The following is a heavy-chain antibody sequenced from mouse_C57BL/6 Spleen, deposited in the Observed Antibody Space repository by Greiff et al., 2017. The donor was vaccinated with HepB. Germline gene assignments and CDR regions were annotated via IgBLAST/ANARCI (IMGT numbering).Heavy chain of an antibody. V-gene: IGHV1-62-2*01. J-gene: IGHJ4*01. Sequence: VQRVESGAELVKPGASVKLSCKASGYTFTEYTIHWVKQRSGQGLEWIGWFYPGSGSIKYNEKFKDKATLTADKSSSTVYMELSRLTSEDSAVYFCARHEEGPYGSTGYAMDYWGQGTSVTVSS. CDR3: ARHEEGPYGSTGYAMDY. CDR2: FYPGSGSI. CDR1: GYTFTEYT. D-gene: IGHD1-1*01.